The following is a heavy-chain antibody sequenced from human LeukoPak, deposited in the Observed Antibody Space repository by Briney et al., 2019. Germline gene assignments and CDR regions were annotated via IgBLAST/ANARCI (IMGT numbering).Heavy chain of an antibody. V-gene: IGHV3-21*01. Sequence: GGSLRLSCAASGFTFSSYSMNWVRQAPGKGLEWVSSISSSSSYIYYADSVKGRFTISRDNAKNSLYLQMNSLRAEDTAVYYCAREPLYYYDSSGCYPYCFDYWGQGTLVTVSS. CDR3: AREPLYYYDSSGCYPYCFDY. J-gene: IGHJ4*02. CDR1: GFTFSSYS. D-gene: IGHD3-22*01. CDR2: ISSSSSYI.